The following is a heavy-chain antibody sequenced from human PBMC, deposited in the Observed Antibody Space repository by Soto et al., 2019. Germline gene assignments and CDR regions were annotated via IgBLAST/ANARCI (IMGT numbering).Heavy chain of an antibody. Sequence: SETLCLTCTVSGGSITSSSYYWGWIRQPPGKGLEWIGGIYYSGRSYYNPSLKSRVTMSVDTSKNQFSLTLNSVTAADAAVYYCARQRTTVVTQAYFDHWGQGTLVTV. CDR3: ARQRTTVVTQAYFDH. D-gene: IGHD4-17*01. V-gene: IGHV4-39*01. J-gene: IGHJ4*02. CDR1: GGSITSSSYY. CDR2: IYYSGRS.